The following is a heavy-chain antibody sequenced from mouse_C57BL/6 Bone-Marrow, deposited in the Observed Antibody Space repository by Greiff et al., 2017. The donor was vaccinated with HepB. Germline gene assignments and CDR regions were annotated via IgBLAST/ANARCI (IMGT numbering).Heavy chain of an antibody. V-gene: IGHV1-81*01. J-gene: IGHJ1*03. CDR1: GYTFPSYG. D-gene: IGHD1-1*01. CDR3: ARRVITTAWYFDV. CDR2: IYPRSGNT. Sequence: VQRVESGAELARPGASVKLSCKASGYTFPSYGISWVKQRTGQGLEWIGEIYPRSGNTYYNEKFKGKATLTADKSSSTAYMELRSLTSEDSAVYFCARRVITTAWYFDVWGTGTTVTVSS.